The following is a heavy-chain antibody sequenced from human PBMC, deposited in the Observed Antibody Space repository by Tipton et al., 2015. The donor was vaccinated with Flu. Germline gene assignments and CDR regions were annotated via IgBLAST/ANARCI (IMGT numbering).Heavy chain of an antibody. CDR3: ARDQARDSAYSSGWYNRHYGMDV. V-gene: IGHV4-4*02. D-gene: IGHD6-19*01. CDR2: IYHSGST. Sequence: GLVKPSGTLSLTCAVSGGSISSSNWWSWVRQPPGKGLEWIGEIYHSGSTNYNPSLKSRVTISVDKSKNQFSLKLSSVTAADTAVYYCARDQARDSAYSSGWYNRHYGMDVWGQGTTVPVSS. J-gene: IGHJ6*02. CDR1: GGSISSSNW.